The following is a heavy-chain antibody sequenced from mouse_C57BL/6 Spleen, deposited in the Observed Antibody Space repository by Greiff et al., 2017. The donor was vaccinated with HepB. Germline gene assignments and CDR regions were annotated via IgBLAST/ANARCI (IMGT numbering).Heavy chain of an antibody. CDR2: IDPSDSYT. V-gene: IGHV1-69*01. Sequence: QVHVRQPGAELVMPGASVKLSCKASGYTFTSYWMPWVKQRPGQGLEWIGEIDPSDSYTNYNQKFKGKSTLTVDKSSSTAYMQLSSLTSEDSAVYYCARNLYGNYPYFDYWGQGTTLTVSS. CDR1: GYTFTSYW. D-gene: IGHD2-1*01. CDR3: ARNLYGNYPYFDY. J-gene: IGHJ2*01.